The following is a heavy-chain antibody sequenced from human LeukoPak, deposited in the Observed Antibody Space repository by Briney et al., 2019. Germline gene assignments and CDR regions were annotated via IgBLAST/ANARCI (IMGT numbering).Heavy chain of an antibody. CDR2: INHSGST. Sequence: PSETLSLTCAVSGVSFSGYDWSWIRQPPGKGLEWIGEINHSGSTSYNPSLKSRVTISVDTSKNQFSLKLSSVTAADTAVYYCARGASAIFGVVRDPFEPWGQGTRVTVSS. CDR3: ARGASAIFGVVRDPFEP. J-gene: IGHJ5*02. D-gene: IGHD3-3*01. V-gene: IGHV4-34*01. CDR1: GVSFSGYD.